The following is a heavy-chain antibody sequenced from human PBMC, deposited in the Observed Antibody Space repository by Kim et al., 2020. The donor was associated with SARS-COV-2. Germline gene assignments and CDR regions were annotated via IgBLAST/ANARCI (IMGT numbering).Heavy chain of an antibody. J-gene: IGHJ3*02. V-gene: IGHV3-23*01. CDR2: ITGGGGTT. D-gene: IGHD3-16*02. Sequence: GGSLRLSCAASGFTFTNYGMYWVRQAPGKGLEWVSAITGGGGTTFYADSLKGRFTISRDNSKDTMYLQMSSLRAEDTALYYCATSPLNPGTFDIWGQGTMVTVSS. CDR1: GFTFTNYG. CDR3: ATSPLNPGTFDI.